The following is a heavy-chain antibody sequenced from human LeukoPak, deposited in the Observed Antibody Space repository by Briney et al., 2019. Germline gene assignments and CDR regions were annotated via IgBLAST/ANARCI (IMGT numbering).Heavy chain of an antibody. CDR1: GYTFTGYY. V-gene: IGHV1-2*02. CDR3: ARYRNYYDSSGYYYVEYFQH. J-gene: IGHJ1*01. CDR2: INPNSGGT. Sequence: ASVTVSCKASGYTFTGYYMHWVRQAPGQGLEWMGWINPNSGGTNYAQKFQGRVTMTRDTSISTAYMELSRLRSDDTAVYYCARYRNYYDSSGYYYVEYFQHWGQGTLVTVSS. D-gene: IGHD3-22*01.